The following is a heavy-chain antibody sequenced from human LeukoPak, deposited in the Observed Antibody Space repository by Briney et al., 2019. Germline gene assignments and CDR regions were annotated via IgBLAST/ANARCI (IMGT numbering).Heavy chain of an antibody. Sequence: GASVTVSCKASEYTFTSYDINWVRQATGQGLEWMGWMNPNSGSTGYAQKFQGRVTMTRVTSISTAYMELNNLTYEDTAVYYCARGSWGEIAGRKSFEFWGQGSLVTVSS. V-gene: IGHV1-8*01. CDR2: MNPNSGST. J-gene: IGHJ4*02. D-gene: IGHD6-6*01. CDR3: ARGSWGEIAGRKSFEF. CDR1: EYTFTSYD.